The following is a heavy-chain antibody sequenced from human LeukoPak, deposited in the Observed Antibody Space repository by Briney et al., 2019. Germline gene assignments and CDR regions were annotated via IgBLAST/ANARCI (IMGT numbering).Heavy chain of an antibody. CDR2: ISWNSGSI. V-gene: IGHV3-9*01. J-gene: IGHJ4*02. CDR1: GFTFDDYA. CDR3: AKLAVAGTDGYFDY. Sequence: GGSLRLSCAASGFTFDDYAMHWVRQAPGKGLEWVSGISWNSGSIGHADSVKGRFTISRGNAKNSLYLQMNSLRAEDTALYYCAKLAVAGTDGYFDYWGQGTLVTVSS. D-gene: IGHD6-19*01.